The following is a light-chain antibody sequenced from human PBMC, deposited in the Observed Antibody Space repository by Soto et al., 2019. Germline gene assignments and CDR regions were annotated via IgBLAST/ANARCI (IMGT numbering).Light chain of an antibody. J-gene: IGKJ1*01. V-gene: IGKV1-6*01. CDR1: QGIRND. CDR2: AAS. Sequence: IHMTQSPSSLSASVGHIFTITCRASQGIRNDLGWYQQKPVNAPKLLIYAASSLQSGVPSRFSGSGSATDFTLPISSLQPPDFATYYCQQSYSTHTWTFGQGTKVDIK. CDR3: QQSYSTHTWT.